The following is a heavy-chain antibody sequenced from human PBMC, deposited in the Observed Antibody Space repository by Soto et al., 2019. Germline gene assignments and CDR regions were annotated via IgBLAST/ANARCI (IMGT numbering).Heavy chain of an antibody. V-gene: IGHV4-34*01. CDR3: ARGLVTYGSGSYYNVRWFDP. D-gene: IGHD3-10*01. J-gene: IGHJ5*02. CDR2: INHSGST. CDR1: GGSFSGYY. Sequence: SETLSLTCAVYGGSFSGYYWSWIRQPPGKGLEWIGEINHSGSTNYNPSLKSRVTISVDTSKNQFSLKLSSVTAADTAVYYCARGLVTYGSGSYYNVRWFDPWGQGILVTVSS.